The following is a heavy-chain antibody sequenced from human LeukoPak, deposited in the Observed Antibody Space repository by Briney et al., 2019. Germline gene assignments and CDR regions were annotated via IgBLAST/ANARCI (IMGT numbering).Heavy chain of an antibody. CDR3: AKDLTVPLFDY. CDR1: GFTFSSYA. Sequence: GGSLRLSCAASGFTFSSYAMTWVRQAPGKGLEWVSAISGGVDTTYYADSVKGRFTISRDNSKNTLYLQMNNLRAEDPAIYYCAKDLTVPLFDYWGEGTLVTVSS. V-gene: IGHV3-23*01. CDR2: ISGGVDTT. J-gene: IGHJ4*02. D-gene: IGHD1-1*01.